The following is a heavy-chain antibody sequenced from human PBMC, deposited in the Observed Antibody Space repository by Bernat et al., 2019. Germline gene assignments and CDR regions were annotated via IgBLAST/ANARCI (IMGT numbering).Heavy chain of an antibody. V-gene: IGHV3-30*18. CDR3: AKSPGGALYYFDY. D-gene: IGHD3-16*01. CDR2: ISYDGSNK. Sequence: QVQLVESGGGVVQPGRSLRLSCAASGFTFSSYGMHWVRQAPGKGLEWVAVISYDGSNKYYADSGKGRFTISRDNSKNTLYLQMNSLRAEDTAVYYCAKSPGGALYYFDYWGQGTLVTVSS. J-gene: IGHJ4*02. CDR1: GFTFSSYG.